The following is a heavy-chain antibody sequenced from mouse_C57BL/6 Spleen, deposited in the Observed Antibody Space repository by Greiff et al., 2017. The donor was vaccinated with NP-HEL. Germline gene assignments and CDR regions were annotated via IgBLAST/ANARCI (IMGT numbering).Heavy chain of an antibody. CDR3: ATLIYYDPWFAY. CDR1: GFSLTSYG. J-gene: IGHJ3*01. Sequence: QVQLQQSGPGLVQPSQSLSITCTVSGFSLTSYGVHWVRQPPGKGLEWLGVIWSGGSTDYTAAFISKLSCSKYNSKSQVFFKINSPQADDTAIYYCATLIYYDPWFAYWGQGTLVTVSA. V-gene: IGHV2-4*01. D-gene: IGHD2-4*01. CDR2: IWSGGST.